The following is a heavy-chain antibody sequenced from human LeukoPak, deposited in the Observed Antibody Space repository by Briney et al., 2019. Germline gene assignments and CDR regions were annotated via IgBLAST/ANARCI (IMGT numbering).Heavy chain of an antibody. J-gene: IGHJ4*02. D-gene: IGHD1-26*01. Sequence: GGSLRLSCAASGFTFSSYGMHWVRQAPGKGLEWVAVISYDGSNKYYADSVKGRFTISRDNSKNTLYLQMNSLRAEDTAVYYCAKDSASYFDYWGQGTPVTVSS. V-gene: IGHV3-30*18. CDR3: AKDSASYFDY. CDR1: GFTFSSYG. CDR2: ISYDGSNK.